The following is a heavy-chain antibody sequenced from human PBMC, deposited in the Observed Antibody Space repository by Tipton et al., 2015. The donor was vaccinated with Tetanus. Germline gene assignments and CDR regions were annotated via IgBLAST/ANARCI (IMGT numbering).Heavy chain of an antibody. D-gene: IGHD3-16*01. V-gene: IGHV4-34*01. J-gene: IGHJ6*02. Sequence: GLVKPSETLSLTCAVSGGSFSGFYWSWIRQPPGKGLEWIGEINHRGGTSYNPSLKSRVTISVDTSKNQFSLNMTSVTAADTAVYYCARDHGITWGGMGYYYGMDVWGQGTTVTVSS. CDR1: GGSFSGFY. CDR2: INHRGGT. CDR3: ARDHGITWGGMGYYYGMDV.